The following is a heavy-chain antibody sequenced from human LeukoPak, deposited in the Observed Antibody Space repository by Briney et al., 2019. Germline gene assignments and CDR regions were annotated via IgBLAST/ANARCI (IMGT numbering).Heavy chain of an antibody. CDR2: IHYSGST. D-gene: IGHD3-3*02. J-gene: IGHJ5*02. V-gene: IGHV4-59*02. CDR3: VQVRLAGLFDP. CDR1: GASVSAYY. Sequence: SETLSLTCTVSGASVSAYYWTWIRQPPGKRLEWLGYIHYSGSTNYNPSLNSRVTMSLDASKNQFSLKLSSVSAADAAVYYCVQVRLAGLFDPWGQGTLVTVSS.